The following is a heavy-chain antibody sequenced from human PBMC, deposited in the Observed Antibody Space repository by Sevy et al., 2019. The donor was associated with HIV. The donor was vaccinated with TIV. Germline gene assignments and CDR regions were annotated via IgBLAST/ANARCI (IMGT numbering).Heavy chain of an antibody. CDR3: AGAHIMGGGDDRSSGWLDP. J-gene: IGHJ5*01. Sequence: GGSLRLSCAASGFPFSNYAMSWVRQAPGKGLEWVADISYDGSDKYYVDSVKGRSIISRDNAKNSLYLQMNSLTVEDTAIYYAAGAHIMGGGDDRSSGWLDPWGPGTLVTVSS. D-gene: IGHD2-21*01. V-gene: IGHV3-7*01. CDR2: ISYDGSDK. CDR1: GFPFSNYA.